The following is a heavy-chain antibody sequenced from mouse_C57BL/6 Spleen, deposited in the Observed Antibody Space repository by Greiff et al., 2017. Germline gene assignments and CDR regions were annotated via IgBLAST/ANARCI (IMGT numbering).Heavy chain of an antibody. CDR3: ARGYYDSGDGDFDD. CDR1: GYTFTSYW. Sequence: QVQLQQSGAELAKPGASVKLSCKASGYTFTSYWMHWVKQRPGQGLEWIGYINPSSGYTKYNQKFKDKATLTADKSSSTAYMQRSSLTSEDSADYYCARGYYDSGDGDFDDWGQGTTLTVSS. CDR2: INPSSGYT. V-gene: IGHV1-7*01. J-gene: IGHJ2*01. D-gene: IGHD2-4*01.